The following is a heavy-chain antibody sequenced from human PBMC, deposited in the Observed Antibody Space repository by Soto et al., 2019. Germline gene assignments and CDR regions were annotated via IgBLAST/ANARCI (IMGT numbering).Heavy chain of an antibody. CDR3: ARLDTTSCGMDV. V-gene: IGHV4-39*01. D-gene: IGHD1-1*01. Sequence: KTSETLSLTCTVSGGSISSSSYYWGWIRQPPGKGLEWIGSIYYSGSTYYNPSLKSRVTISVDTSKNQFSLKLSSVTAADTAVYYCARLDTTSCGMDVWGQGTTVTVYS. J-gene: IGHJ6*02. CDR1: GGSISSSSYY. CDR2: IYYSGST.